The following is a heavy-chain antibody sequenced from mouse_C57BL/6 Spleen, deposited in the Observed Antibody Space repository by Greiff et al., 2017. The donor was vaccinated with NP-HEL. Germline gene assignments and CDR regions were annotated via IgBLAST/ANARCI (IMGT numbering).Heavy chain of an antibody. CDR3: ARRGYYYGSSDFDY. CDR1: GYAFTNYL. D-gene: IGHD1-1*01. CDR2: INPGSGGT. V-gene: IGHV1-54*01. J-gene: IGHJ2*01. Sequence: VQLQQSGAELVRPGTSVKVSCKASGYAFTNYLIEWVKQRPGQGLEWIGVINPGSGGTNYNEKFKGKATLTADKSSSTAYMQLSSLTSEDSAVYFCARRGYYYGSSDFDYWGQGTTLTVSS.